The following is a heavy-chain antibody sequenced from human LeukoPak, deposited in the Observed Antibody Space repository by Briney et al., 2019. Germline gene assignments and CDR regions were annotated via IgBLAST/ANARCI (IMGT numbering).Heavy chain of an antibody. CDR2: IWYDGTNE. CDR3: ARARNNYDVSGFSALDY. D-gene: IGHD3-22*01. CDR1: GLSFSSHG. J-gene: IGHJ4*02. V-gene: IGHV3-33*01. Sequence: PGTSLRLSCAASGLSFSSHGMHWVRQAPGKGLEWVAVIWYDGTNENYSDSLRGRFTISRDNSKNTLYLQMNSLRVEDTAVYYCARARNNYDVSGFSALDYWGQGTLVTVSS.